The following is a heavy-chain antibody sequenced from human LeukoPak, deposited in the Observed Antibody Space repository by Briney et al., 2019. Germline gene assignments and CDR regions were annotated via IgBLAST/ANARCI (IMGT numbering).Heavy chain of an antibody. CDR2: IYTSGST. V-gene: IGHV4-4*07. CDR3: AAFGVASGFV. D-gene: IGHD3-3*01. J-gene: IGHJ6*04. Sequence: TSETLSLTCTVSGGSISSYYWSWIRQPAGKGLEWIGRIYTSGSTNYNPSLKSRVTMSVDTSKNQFSLRLSSVTAADTAVYYCAAFGVASGFVWGKGTTVTVSS. CDR1: GGSISSYY.